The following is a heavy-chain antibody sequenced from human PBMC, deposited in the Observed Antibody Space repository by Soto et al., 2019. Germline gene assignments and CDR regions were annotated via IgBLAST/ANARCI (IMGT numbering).Heavy chain of an antibody. CDR3: ARVRDYYDSSGPSSS. J-gene: IGHJ5*02. CDR1: GGSISSGDYY. Sequence: QVQLQESGPGLVKPSQTLSLTCTVSGGSISSGDYYWSWIRQPPGKGLEWIGYIYYSGSTYYNPSLKSRVTIAVDTSKNQFSLKLSSVTAADTAVYYCARVRDYYDSSGPSSSCGQGTLVTFAS. V-gene: IGHV4-30-4*01. D-gene: IGHD3-22*01. CDR2: IYYSGST.